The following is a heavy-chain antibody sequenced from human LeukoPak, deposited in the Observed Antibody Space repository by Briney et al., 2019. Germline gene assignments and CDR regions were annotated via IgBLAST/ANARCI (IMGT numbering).Heavy chain of an antibody. CDR2: ISGSDDTT. CDR1: GFTFTSYA. J-gene: IGHJ3*02. D-gene: IGHD2-2*01. CDR3: TRVGYCATTSCRTAFDI. V-gene: IGHV3-23*01. Sequence: GGSLRLSCAASGFTFTSYAMSWVRQAPGKGLEWVSGISGSDDTTYYADSVKGRFTISRDNAKSTLYLQMNSLRAEDTAVYYCTRVGYCATTSCRTAFDIWGQGTVVTVSS.